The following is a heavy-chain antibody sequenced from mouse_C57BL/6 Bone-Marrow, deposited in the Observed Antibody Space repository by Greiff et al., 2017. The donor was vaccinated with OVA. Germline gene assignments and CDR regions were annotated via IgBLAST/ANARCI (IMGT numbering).Heavy chain of an antibody. CDR2: IYPGDGDP. V-gene: IGHV1-80*01. D-gene: IGHD1-1*01. CDR3: AKLLWFAY. Sequence: LVESGAELVKPGASVKISCKASGYAFSSYWMNWVKQRPGKGLEWIGQIYPGDGDPNYNGKFKGKATLTADKSSSTTYMQLSSLTSEDSAVYYCAKLLWFAYWGQGTLVTVSA. CDR1: GYAFSSYW. J-gene: IGHJ3*01.